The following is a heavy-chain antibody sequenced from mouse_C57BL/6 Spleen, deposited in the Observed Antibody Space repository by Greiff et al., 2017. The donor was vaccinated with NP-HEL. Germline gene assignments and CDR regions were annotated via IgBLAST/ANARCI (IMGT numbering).Heavy chain of an antibody. J-gene: IGHJ1*03. V-gene: IGHV1-69*01. CDR1: GYTFTSYW. CDR2: IDPSDSYT. D-gene: IGHD2-5*01. CDR3: ARRAYYSNDEGYFDV. Sequence: QVQLQQPGAELVMPGASVKLSCKASGYTFTSYWMHWVKQRPGQGLEWIGEIDPSDSYTNYNQKFKGKSTLTVDKSSSTAYMQLSSLTSEDSAVYYCARRAYYSNDEGYFDVWGTRTTVTVSS.